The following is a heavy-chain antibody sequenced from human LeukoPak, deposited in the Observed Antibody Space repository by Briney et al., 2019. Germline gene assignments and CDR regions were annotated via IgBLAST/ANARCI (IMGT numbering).Heavy chain of an antibody. V-gene: IGHV3-74*01. D-gene: IGHD6-13*01. J-gene: IGHJ4*02. CDR3: ARGSKYSSSWYVDY. CDR2: LNSDGSST. CDR1: EFTFSNYW. Sequence: GGSLRLSCAASEFTFSNYWMHWVRQAPGKGPVWVSSLNSDGSSTTYADSVKGRFTISRDNAKNTLYLQMSSLRVEDTAVYYCARGSKYSSSWYVDYWGQGTLVTVSS.